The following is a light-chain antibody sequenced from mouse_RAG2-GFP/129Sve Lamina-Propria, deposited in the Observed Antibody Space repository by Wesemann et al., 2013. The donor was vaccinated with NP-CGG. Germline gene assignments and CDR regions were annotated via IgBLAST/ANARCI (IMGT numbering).Light chain of an antibody. Sequence: DIVMTQSHKFMSTSVGDRVSITCKASQDVSTAVAWYQQKPGQSPKALIYLASNRHTGVPDRFTGSGSGTDFTLTISNVQSEDLADYFCLQHWNYPLTFGGGTKLEIK. CDR1: QDVSTA. J-gene: IGKJ2*01. V-gene: IGKV6-14*01. CDR3: LQHWNYPLT. CDR2: LAS.